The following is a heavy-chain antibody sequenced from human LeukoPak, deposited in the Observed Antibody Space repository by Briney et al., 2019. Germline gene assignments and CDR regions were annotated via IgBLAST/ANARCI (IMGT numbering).Heavy chain of an antibody. CDR2: INPTTGST. CDR3: ARGVSSSGYNWFDP. D-gene: IGHD3-22*01. Sequence: ASVKVSCKASGYTFTTYYIQWVRQAPGQRLEWLGIINPTTGSTTYAQKFQGRVTMTRDMSTGTVYMEVSSLRSEDTAVYYCARGVSSSGYNWFDPWGQGTLVTVSS. J-gene: IGHJ5*02. CDR1: GYTFTTYY. V-gene: IGHV1-46*01.